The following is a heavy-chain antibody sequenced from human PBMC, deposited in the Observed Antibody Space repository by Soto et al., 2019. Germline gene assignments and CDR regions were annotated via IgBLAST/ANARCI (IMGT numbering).Heavy chain of an antibody. D-gene: IGHD5-18*01. CDR1: GYTFTNYG. CDR3: AGPPQVTRSYYFNGLDV. CDR2: ISTSNSNT. Sequence: QVQLVQSGGEVKKPGAAVMVSCKASGYTFTNYGISWVRQAPGQGLGWMGWISTSNSNTAYAQKFQDRVTMTTDTSTSTAYMELRSLRPDATAVYYCAGPPQVTRSYYFNGLDVWGQGTTVTVSS. V-gene: IGHV1-18*01. J-gene: IGHJ6*02.